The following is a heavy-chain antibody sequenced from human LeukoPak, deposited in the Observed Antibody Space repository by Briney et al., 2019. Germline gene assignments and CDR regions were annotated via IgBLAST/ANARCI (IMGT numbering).Heavy chain of an antibody. CDR3: ARLRVRGYGYGPWEGPTWLDY. J-gene: IGHJ4*02. Sequence: PSETLSLTCAVSGGSISSSNWWSWIRQPPGKGLEWIGEIYHSGSTNYNPSLKSRVTISVDTSKNQFSLKLSSVTAADTAVYYCARLRVRGYGYGPWEGPTWLDYWGQGTLVIVSS. D-gene: IGHD5-18*01. CDR2: IYHSGST. CDR1: GGSISSSNW. V-gene: IGHV4-4*02.